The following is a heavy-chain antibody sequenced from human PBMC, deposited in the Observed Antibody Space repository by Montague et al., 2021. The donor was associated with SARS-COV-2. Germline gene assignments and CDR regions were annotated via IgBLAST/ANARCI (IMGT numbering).Heavy chain of an antibody. CDR3: ARQRVLRHFDWLPWVGGMDV. V-gene: IGHV4-39*01. CDR1: GASISSSSYY. CDR2: TYNSGST. J-gene: IGHJ6*02. Sequence: SETLSLTCTVSGASISSSSYYWGWIRQPPGKGLEWIGSTYNSGSTYYNPSLKSRVTISVDTSKNQFSLNLSSVTAADTAVYYCARQRVLRHFDWLPWVGGMDVWGQGTTVTVSS. D-gene: IGHD3-9*01.